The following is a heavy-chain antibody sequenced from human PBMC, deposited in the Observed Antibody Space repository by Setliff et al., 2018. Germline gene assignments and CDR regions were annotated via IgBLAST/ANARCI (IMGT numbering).Heavy chain of an antibody. V-gene: IGHV1-18*01. J-gene: IGHJ4*02. Sequence: ASVKVSCKDSGYTFSTYGISWVRQAPGQGLEWMGWISAYNGNTNYAQRFQGRVTMTTDTSTSTAYMELRSLRSEDTAVYYCATVESTYAFDYWGQGTLVTVSS. CDR3: ATVESTYAFDY. CDR1: GYTFSTYG. CDR2: ISAYNGNT. D-gene: IGHD4-17*01.